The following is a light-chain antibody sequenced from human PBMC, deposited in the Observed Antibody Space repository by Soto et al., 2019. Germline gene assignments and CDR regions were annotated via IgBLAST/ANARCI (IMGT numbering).Light chain of an antibody. V-gene: IGLV1-40*01. CDR2: GNI. Sequence: QSVLTQPPSVSGAPGQTITISCTGSSSNIGGGYDVHWYQQLPGTAPKLLVYGNINRPSRVPDRFSGSKSDTSASLAITGRQAEDEADYYCQSYDSSLSAWVFGGGTKLTVL. CDR1: SSNIGGGYD. J-gene: IGLJ3*02. CDR3: QSYDSSLSAWV.